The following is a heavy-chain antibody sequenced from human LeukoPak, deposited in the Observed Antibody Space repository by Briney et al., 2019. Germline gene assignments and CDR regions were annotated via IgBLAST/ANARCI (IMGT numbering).Heavy chain of an antibody. D-gene: IGHD3-16*01. V-gene: IGHV3-30*04. CDR2: ISTDGSYK. CDR3: ARSLIPGRWYFDL. J-gene: IGHJ2*01. Sequence: GGSLRLSCAVSGFTFSSFPFHWVRQAPGKGLEWVAAISTDGSYKYHGDSVKGRFTISRDNPMNTLYLQMNGLRPDDTAGYYCARSLIPGRWYFDLWGRGTLVTVSS. CDR1: GFTFSSFP.